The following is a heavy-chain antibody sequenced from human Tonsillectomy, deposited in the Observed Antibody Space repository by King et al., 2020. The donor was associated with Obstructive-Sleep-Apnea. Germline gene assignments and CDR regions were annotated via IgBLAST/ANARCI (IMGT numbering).Heavy chain of an antibody. CDR2: IKQDGSEK. V-gene: IGHV3-7*01. CDR1: GVTFIDYW. D-gene: IGHD3-16*02. J-gene: IGHJ4*02. CDR3: AKGSYRHDY. Sequence: VQLVESGGGLVQSGGSLRLSCAACGVTFIDYWMTWVGQAPGKGREWVANIKQDGSEKYYVDSGKGRFTTSRDNADNSLSLQMDSLRAEDTAVYYCAKGSYRHDYWGQGTLVTVSS.